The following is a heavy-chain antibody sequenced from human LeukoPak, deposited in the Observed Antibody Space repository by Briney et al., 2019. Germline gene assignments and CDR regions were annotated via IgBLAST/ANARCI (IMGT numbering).Heavy chain of an antibody. J-gene: IGHJ3*02. CDR1: GGSISSGSYY. CDR3: ARRGYCSSTSCLHGASDI. V-gene: IGHV4-61*02. Sequence: SETLSLTCTVSGGSISSGSYYWSWIRQPAGKGLEWIGRIYTSGSTNYNPSLKSRVTISVDTSKNQFSLKLSSVTAADTAVYYCARRGYCSSTSCLHGASDIWGQGTMVTVSS. CDR2: IYTSGST. D-gene: IGHD2-2*01.